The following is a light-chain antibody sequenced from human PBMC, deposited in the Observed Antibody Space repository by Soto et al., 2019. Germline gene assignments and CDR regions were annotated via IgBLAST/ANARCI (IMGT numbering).Light chain of an antibody. CDR2: AAS. CDR1: QGVDSKH. J-gene: IGKJ5*01. CDR3: QQYGNSPGIS. Sequence: EIALTQSPGTLSLSPGEGATLSCRASQGVDSKHLAWYQQKPGQAPRLLIYAASSRATGIPDRFSGSGSGTDFTLSISRLETEDFAVYYCQQYGNSPGISFGQGTRREIK. V-gene: IGKV3-20*01.